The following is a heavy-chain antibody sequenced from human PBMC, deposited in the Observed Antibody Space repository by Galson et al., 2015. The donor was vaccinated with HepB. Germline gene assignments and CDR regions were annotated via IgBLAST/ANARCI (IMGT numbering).Heavy chain of an antibody. J-gene: IGHJ6*02. Sequence: SVKVSCKASGGTFSSYAISWVRQAPGQGLEWMGGIIPIFGTANYAQKFQGRVTITADESTSTAYMELSSLRSEDTAVYYCASWWVGGLWGYYGMDVWGQGTTVTVSS. D-gene: IGHD3-10*01. CDR2: IIPIFGTA. CDR1: GGTFSSYA. CDR3: ASWWVGGLWGYYGMDV. V-gene: IGHV1-69*13.